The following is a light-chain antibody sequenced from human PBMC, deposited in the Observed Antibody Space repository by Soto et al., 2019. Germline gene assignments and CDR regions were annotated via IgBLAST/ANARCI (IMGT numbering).Light chain of an antibody. CDR1: QGIDTW. CDR2: AAS. Sequence: DIQMTQAPPSVSASVGDRVTITCRASQGIDTWLAWYQQKPGKAPKLLIYAASNLQSGVPSRFSGSGSGTDFKLTICSLNQEDVATYYCHQAHSFPFTFGPGTKVDIK. V-gene: IGKV1-12*01. CDR3: HQAHSFPFT. J-gene: IGKJ3*01.